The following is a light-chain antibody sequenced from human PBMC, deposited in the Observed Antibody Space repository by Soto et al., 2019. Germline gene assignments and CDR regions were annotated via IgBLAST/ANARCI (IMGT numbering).Light chain of an antibody. CDR3: LQHNSYPQT. Sequence: DIQMTQSPSTLSASVGDSVTITCRASQDISTWLAWYQQRPGKAPHLLIYDASRLQSGVPSRFSGSGSGTEFTLTISSLQPEDFATYYCLQHNSYPQTFGQGTKVDIK. J-gene: IGKJ1*01. CDR1: QDISTW. V-gene: IGKV1-5*01. CDR2: DAS.